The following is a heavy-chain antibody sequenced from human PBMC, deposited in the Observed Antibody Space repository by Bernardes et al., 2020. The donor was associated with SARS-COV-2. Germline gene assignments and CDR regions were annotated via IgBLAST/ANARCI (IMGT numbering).Heavy chain of an antibody. CDR2: IYHSGST. J-gene: IGHJ5*02. CDR1: GGSISSSNW. CDR3: ARDSGIAAAVGWFDP. D-gene: IGHD6-13*01. Sequence: SEPLSLTCAVSGGSISSSNWWSWIRQPPGKGLEWIGEIYHSGSTNYNPSLKSRVTISVDKSKNQFSLKLSSVTAADTAVYYCARDSGIAAAVGWFDPWGQGTLVTVSS. V-gene: IGHV4-4*02.